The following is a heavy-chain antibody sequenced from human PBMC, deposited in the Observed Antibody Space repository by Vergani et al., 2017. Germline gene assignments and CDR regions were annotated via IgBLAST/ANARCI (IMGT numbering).Heavy chain of an antibody. CDR3: ARVRAHSSGSYYYYYYMDV. Sequence: QVQLQESGPGLVKPSQTLSLTCTVSGGSISSGGYYWSLIRQHPGKGLEWIGYIYYSGSTYYNPSLKSRVTISVDTSKNQFSLKLSSVTAADTAVYYCARVRAHSSGSYYYYYYMDVWGKGTTVTVSS. J-gene: IGHJ6*03. V-gene: IGHV4-31*03. CDR2: IYYSGST. D-gene: IGHD3-22*01. CDR1: GGSISSGGYY.